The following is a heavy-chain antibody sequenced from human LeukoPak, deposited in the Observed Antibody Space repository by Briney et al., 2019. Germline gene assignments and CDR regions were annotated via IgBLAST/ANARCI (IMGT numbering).Heavy chain of an antibody. CDR3: ARHAADYYDSSGYLGYYFDY. V-gene: IGHV5-10-1*01. Sequence: RGESLKISCKGSGCSFTSYWISWVRQMPGKGLEWMGRIDPSDSYTNYSPSFQGHVTISADKSISTAYLQWSSLKASDTAMYYCARHAADYYDSSGYLGYYFDYWGQGTLVTVSS. D-gene: IGHD3-22*01. CDR1: GCSFTSYW. J-gene: IGHJ4*02. CDR2: IDPSDSYT.